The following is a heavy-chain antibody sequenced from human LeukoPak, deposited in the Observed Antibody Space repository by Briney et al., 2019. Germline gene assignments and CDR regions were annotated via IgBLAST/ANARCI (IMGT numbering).Heavy chain of an antibody. CDR3: ASRMWERGGWFDP. D-gene: IGHD1-26*01. J-gene: IGHJ5*02. CDR1: GYTFTGYY. V-gene: IGHV1-2*06. CDR2: INPNSGGT. Sequence: ASVKVSCKASGYTFTGYYMHWVRQAPGQGLEWMGRINPNSGGTNYAQKFQGRVTMTRDTSISTAYMELSRLRSDDTAVYYCASRMWERGGWFDPWGQGTLVTVSS.